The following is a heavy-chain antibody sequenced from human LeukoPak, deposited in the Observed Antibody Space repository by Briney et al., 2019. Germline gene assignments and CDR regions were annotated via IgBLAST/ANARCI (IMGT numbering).Heavy chain of an antibody. J-gene: IGHJ3*02. CDR1: GGYISGYC. CDR3: ARDPGYCSSTTCPGNAFDI. V-gene: IGHV4-59*01. D-gene: IGHD2-2*01. Sequence: SETLSLTCTVSGGYISGYCWSWIRQSPGKGLEWIGYIYYSGSTNYNPSLKSRVTISVDTSKNQFSLKLSSVTAADTAVYHCARDPGYCSSTTCPGNAFDIWGQGTMVTVSS. CDR2: IYYSGST.